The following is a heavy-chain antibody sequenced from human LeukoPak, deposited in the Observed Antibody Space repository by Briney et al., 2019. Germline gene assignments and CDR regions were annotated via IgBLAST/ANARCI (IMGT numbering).Heavy chain of an antibody. V-gene: IGHV3-30*18. J-gene: IGHJ4*02. CDR3: AKDGYDFWSGYYGGYFDY. Sequence: GGSLRLSCAASGFTFSSYGMHWVRQAQGKGLEWVAVISYDGSNKYYADSVKGRFTISRDNSKNTLYLQMNSLRAEDTAVYYCAKDGYDFWSGYYGGYFDYWGQGTLVTVSS. CDR2: ISYDGSNK. D-gene: IGHD3-3*01. CDR1: GFTFSSYG.